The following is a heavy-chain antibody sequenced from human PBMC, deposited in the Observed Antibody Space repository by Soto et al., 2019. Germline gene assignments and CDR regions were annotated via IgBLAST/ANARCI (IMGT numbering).Heavy chain of an antibody. CDR1: GYTFTGYY. CDR3: ARAFYCSGGSCYSGAMDV. Sequence: ASVKVSCKASGYTFTGYYMHWVRQAPGQGLEWMGWINPNSGGTNYAQKFQGWVTMTRDTSISTAYMELSRLRSDDTAVYYWARAFYCSGGSCYSGAMDVWGQGTTVTVSS. CDR2: INPNSGGT. D-gene: IGHD2-15*01. V-gene: IGHV1-2*04. J-gene: IGHJ6*02.